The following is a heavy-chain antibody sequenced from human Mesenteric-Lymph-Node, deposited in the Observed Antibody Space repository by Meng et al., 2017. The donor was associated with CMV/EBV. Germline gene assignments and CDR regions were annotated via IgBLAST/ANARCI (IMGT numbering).Heavy chain of an antibody. V-gene: IGHV3-11*04. CDR3: ARAARGGLPWLFDY. Sequence: GGSLRLSCAASGFTFSDYYISWIRQAPGKGLEWVSHISSSGLIIYYADSVQGRFTISRDNAKNSLFLQMNSLRAEDTAVYYCARAARGGLPWLFDYWGQGTLVTVSS. D-gene: IGHD6-6*01. CDR2: ISSSGLII. J-gene: IGHJ4*02. CDR1: GFTFSDYY.